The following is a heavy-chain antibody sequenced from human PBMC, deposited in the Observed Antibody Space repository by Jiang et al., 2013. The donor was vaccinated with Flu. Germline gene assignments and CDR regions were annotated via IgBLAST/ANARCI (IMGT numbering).Heavy chain of an antibody. CDR3: ASKAHCGGDCHSSPDGWYFDL. V-gene: IGHV5-51*01. Sequence: EWMGIIYPGDSDTRYSPSFQGQVTISADKSITTAYLQWSSLKASDTAMYYCASKAHCGGDCHSSPDGWYFDLWGRGTLVTVSS. J-gene: IGHJ2*01. D-gene: IGHD2-21*02. CDR2: IYPGDSDT.